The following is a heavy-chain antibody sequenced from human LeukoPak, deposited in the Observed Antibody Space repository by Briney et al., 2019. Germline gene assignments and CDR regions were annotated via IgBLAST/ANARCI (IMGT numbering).Heavy chain of an antibody. J-gene: IGHJ4*02. CDR2: ISAYNGNT. D-gene: IGHD2-15*01. Sequence: ASVKVSCKASGYTLTSYGISGVRQAPGQGLEWMGWISAYNGNTNYAQKFQGRVTMTTDTSTSTAYMELRSLRSDDTAVYYCARDRWDIVVVVAATDPFDYWGQGTLVTVSS. CDR1: GYTLTSYG. V-gene: IGHV1-18*01. CDR3: ARDRWDIVVVVAATDPFDY.